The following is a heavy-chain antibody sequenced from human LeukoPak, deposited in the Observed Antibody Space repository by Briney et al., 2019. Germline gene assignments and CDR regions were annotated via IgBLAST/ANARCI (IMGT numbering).Heavy chain of an antibody. J-gene: IGHJ4*02. D-gene: IGHD2-8*02. V-gene: IGHV4-4*07. Sequence: SETLSPTCTVSGVSISTYDWSWIRQPAGKGLEWIGLTHNTGSTDYNPSLRSRVTLSIDTSKNQLSLKLTSVTAADTAVYYCATGSYSGGFDNWGQGTLVIVSS. CDR3: ATGSYSGGFDN. CDR2: THNTGST. CDR1: GVSISTYD.